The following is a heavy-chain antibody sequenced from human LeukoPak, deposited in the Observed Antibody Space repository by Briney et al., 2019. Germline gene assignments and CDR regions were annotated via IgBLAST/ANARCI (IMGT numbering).Heavy chain of an antibody. D-gene: IGHD2-2*01. V-gene: IGHV3-23*01. J-gene: IGHJ4*02. CDR1: GFSFSSHG. Sequence: GGTLRLSCAASGFSFSSHGMSWVRQAPGKGLEWVSGIIGGAGSTYYADSVGGRFTISGDNSKNTLYLQMNSLGADDTAVYYCAHGTMYQLDSWGQGTLVTVSS. CDR2: IIGGAGST. CDR3: AHGTMYQLDS.